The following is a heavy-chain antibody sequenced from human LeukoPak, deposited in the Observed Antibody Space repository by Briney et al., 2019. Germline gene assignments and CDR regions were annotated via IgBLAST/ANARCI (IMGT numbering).Heavy chain of an antibody. CDR3: ARAQSSKLVVVAATVFDY. V-gene: IGHV4-39*01. Sequence: SQTLSLTCAVSGGSISSSSYYWGWIRQPPEKGLEWIGSIYYSGSTYYTPSLKSRVTISVDTSKNQFSLKLSSATAADTAVYYCARAQSSKLVVVAATVFDYWGQGTLVTVSS. J-gene: IGHJ4*02. D-gene: IGHD2-15*01. CDR1: GGSISSSSYY. CDR2: IYYSGST.